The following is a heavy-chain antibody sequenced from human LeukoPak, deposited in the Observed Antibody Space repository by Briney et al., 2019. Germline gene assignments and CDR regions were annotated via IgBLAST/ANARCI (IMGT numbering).Heavy chain of an antibody. J-gene: IGHJ5*02. V-gene: IGHV3-23*01. CDR2: ISGSGGST. CDR1: GFTFNSYG. CDR3: AKGMSWFDP. Sequence: GGSLRLSCAASGFTFNSYGMTWVRQAPGKGLEWVSSISGSGGSTYYADSVKGRFTISRDNSENTVYLQMNSLRAEDTAVYYCAKGMSWFDPWGQGTLVTVS.